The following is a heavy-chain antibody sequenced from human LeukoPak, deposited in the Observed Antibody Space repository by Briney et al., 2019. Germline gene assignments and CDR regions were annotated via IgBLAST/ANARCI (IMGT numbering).Heavy chain of an antibody. CDR3: ARVPTVTPFDY. V-gene: IGHV4-59*01. J-gene: IGHJ4*02. D-gene: IGHD4-11*01. CDR2: IYYSGST. CDR1: GGSLSSYY. Sequence: SETLSPTCTVSGGSLSSYYWSWIRQPPGKGLEWIGYIYYSGSTNYNPSLKSRVTISVDTSKNQFSLKLSSVTAADTAVYYCARVPTVTPFDYWGQGTLVTVSS.